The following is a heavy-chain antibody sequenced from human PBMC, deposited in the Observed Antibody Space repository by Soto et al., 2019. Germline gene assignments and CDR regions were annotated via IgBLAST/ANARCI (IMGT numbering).Heavy chain of an antibody. D-gene: IGHD6-19*01. Sequence: GGSLRLSCAASGFTFSGSAMHWVRQASGKGLEWVGRIRSKANSYATAYAASVKGRFTISRDDSKNTAYLQMNSLKTEDTGVYYCTRHVVAGTFYYYGMDVWGQGTTVTVSS. CDR3: TRHVVAGTFYYYGMDV. J-gene: IGHJ6*02. CDR1: GFTFSGSA. CDR2: IRSKANSYAT. V-gene: IGHV3-73*01.